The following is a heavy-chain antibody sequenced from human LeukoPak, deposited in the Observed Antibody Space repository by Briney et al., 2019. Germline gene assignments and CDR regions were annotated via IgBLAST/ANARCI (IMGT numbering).Heavy chain of an antibody. J-gene: IGHJ4*02. V-gene: IGHV3-48*01. D-gene: IGHD5-18*01. CDR3: ARRATTERGHSYGLDF. CDR1: GFTFSSYR. CDR2: ISSSSSSTI. Sequence: PGGSLRLSCAASGFTFSSYRMNWVRQAPGKGLEWVSYISSSSSSTIYYADSVKGRFTISRDNAKNSLYLQMNSLRAEDTAMYYCARRATTERGHSYGLDFWGQGTLVTVSS.